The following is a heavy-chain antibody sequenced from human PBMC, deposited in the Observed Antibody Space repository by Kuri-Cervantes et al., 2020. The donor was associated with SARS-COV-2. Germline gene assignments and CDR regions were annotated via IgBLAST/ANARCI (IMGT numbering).Heavy chain of an antibody. Sequence: SVKVSCKASGGTFSSYAISWVRQAPGKGLEWMGGIIPIFGTANYAQKFQGRVTITTDESTSTAYMELSSLRSEDTAVYYCARGGLRYFYWLPDQDYFDYWGQGTLVTVSS. CDR3: ARGGLRYFYWLPDQDYFDY. CDR1: GGTFSSYA. CDR2: IIPIFGTA. D-gene: IGHD3-9*01. V-gene: IGHV1-69*05. J-gene: IGHJ4*02.